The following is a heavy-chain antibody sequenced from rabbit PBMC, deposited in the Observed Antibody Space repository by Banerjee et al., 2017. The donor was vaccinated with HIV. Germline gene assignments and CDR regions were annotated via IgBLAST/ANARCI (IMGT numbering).Heavy chain of an antibody. CDR2: IYGGSSGTT. CDR3: ARGGYTYGYPGYGYAFNL. Sequence: QSLEESGGDLVKPGASLTLTCTASGFSFSSSYYMCWVRQAPGKGLEWIACIYGGSSGTTYYASWAKGRFTISKTSSTTVTLQMTSLTAADTATHFCARGGYTYGYPGYGYAFNLWGPGTLVTIS. CDR1: GFSFSSSYY. D-gene: IGHD6-1*01. V-gene: IGHV1S40*01. J-gene: IGHJ4*01.